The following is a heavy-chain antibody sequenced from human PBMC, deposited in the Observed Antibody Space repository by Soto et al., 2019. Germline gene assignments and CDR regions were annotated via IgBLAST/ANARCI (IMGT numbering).Heavy chain of an antibody. CDR1: GYTFTSYD. CDR2: MNPNSGNT. D-gene: IGHD6-13*01. CDR3: ARVSSSSWYYYGMDV. J-gene: IGHJ6*02. V-gene: IGHV1-8*01. Sequence: QVQLVQSGAEVKKPGASVKVSCKASGYTFTSYDINWVRQATGQGLEWMGWMNPNSGNTGYAQKFRGRVTMTRNTSISTAYMELSSLRSEDTAVYYCARVSSSSWYYYGMDVWGQGTTVTVSS.